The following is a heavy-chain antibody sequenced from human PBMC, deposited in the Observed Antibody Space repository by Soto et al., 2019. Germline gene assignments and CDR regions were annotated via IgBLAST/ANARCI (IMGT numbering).Heavy chain of an antibody. Sequence: QLQLQESGPGLVKSSETLSLTCIVSGGSITNYNYYWGWIRQPPGKGLEWMGSMHYSGSTYDNPSLKSRVSISVDTSKNHFSLRLSSVTAADTAVYYCARQVYYESSEVDWFDAWGQGTQVTVSS. CDR2: MHYSGST. V-gene: IGHV4-39*01. CDR3: ARQVYYESSEVDWFDA. D-gene: IGHD3-22*01. J-gene: IGHJ5*02. CDR1: GGSITNYNYY.